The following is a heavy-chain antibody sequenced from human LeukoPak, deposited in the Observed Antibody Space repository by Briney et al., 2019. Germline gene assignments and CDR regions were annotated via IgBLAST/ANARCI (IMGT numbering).Heavy chain of an antibody. CDR1: GFIFRNYT. V-gene: IGHV3-23*01. CDR3: AREGGGGYTLYYYYGMDV. Sequence: GGSLRLSCVASGFIFRNYTMSWVRQAPGEGLEWVSGISDNGGGTYYADSVKGRFTISRDNSKNTLYLQMNSLRAEDTAVYYCAREGGGGYTLYYYYGMDVWGQGTTVTVPS. D-gene: IGHD5-12*01. CDR2: ISDNGGGT. J-gene: IGHJ6*02.